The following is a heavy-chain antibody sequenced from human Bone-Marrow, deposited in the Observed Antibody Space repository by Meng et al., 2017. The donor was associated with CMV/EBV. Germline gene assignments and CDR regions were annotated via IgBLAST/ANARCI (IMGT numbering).Heavy chain of an antibody. V-gene: IGHV6-1*01. D-gene: IGHD2-2*03. CDR2: TYYRSKWYN. Sequence: SQTLSLTCAISGDSVSSNSAAWNWIRQSPSRGLEWLGRTYYRSKWYNDYAVSVKSRITINPDTSKNQFSLQLNSVTPEDTAVYYCARGGYCSSTSCLDYYYGMDVWGHGTTVTVSS. CDR1: GDSVSSNSAA. J-gene: IGHJ6*02. CDR3: ARGGYCSSTSCLDYYYGMDV.